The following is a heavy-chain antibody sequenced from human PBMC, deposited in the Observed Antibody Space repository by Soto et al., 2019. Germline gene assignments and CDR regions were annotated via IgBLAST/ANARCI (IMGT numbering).Heavy chain of an antibody. D-gene: IGHD3-10*01. J-gene: IGHJ3*01. CDR3: ATFRRDSVRVPSDPSDV. V-gene: IGHV5-10-1*01. CDR1: GNIFTNYW. Sequence: PGESLKISCRGSGNIFTNYWISWVRQMPGKGLEWMGRVDPSDSYFNYSPSFQGHVTSSVDTSISTAYLQWSSLKASDTAIYYCATFRRDSVRVPSDPSDVRGQGTLLTRSS. CDR2: VDPSDSYF.